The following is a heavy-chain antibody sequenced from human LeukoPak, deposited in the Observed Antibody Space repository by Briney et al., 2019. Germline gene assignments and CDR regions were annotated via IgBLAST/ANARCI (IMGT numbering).Heavy chain of an antibody. CDR1: GYTFTSYG. V-gene: IGHV1-69*13. CDR2: IIPIFGTA. Sequence: SVKVSCKASGYTFTSYGISWVRQAPGQGLEWMGGIIPIFGTANYAQKFQGRVTITADESTSTAYMELSSLRSEDTAVYYCARVSDSGSSTGPFDYWGQGTLVTVSS. CDR3: ARVSDSGSSTGPFDY. J-gene: IGHJ4*02. D-gene: IGHD1-26*01.